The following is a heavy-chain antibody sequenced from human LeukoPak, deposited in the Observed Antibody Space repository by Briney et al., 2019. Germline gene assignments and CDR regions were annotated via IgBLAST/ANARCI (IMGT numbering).Heavy chain of an antibody. D-gene: IGHD2-8*02. CDR3: AKDSGGGVYYFDY. CDR1: GFTFSSYA. Sequence: PGGSLRLSCAASGFTFSSYAMSWVRQAPGKGLEWVSAISGSGGSTYYADSVKGQFTISRDNSKNTLYLQMNSLRAEDTAVYYCAKDSGGGVYYFDYWGQGTLVTVSS. CDR2: ISGSGGST. V-gene: IGHV3-23*01. J-gene: IGHJ4*02.